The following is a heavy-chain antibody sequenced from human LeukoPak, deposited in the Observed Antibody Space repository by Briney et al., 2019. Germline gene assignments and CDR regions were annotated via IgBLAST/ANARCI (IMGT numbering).Heavy chain of an antibody. CDR2: ISISGGTT. CDR3: AKAFGGAVAGYFDY. V-gene: IGHV3-23*01. J-gene: IGHJ4*02. Sequence: PGGSLRLSCAASGLTFSSHAMSWVRQAPGKGLEWVSAISISGGTTYYADSVKGRFTISRDNSRNTLYLQMNSLGVDDTAVYYCAKAFGGAVAGYFDYWGQGTLVTVSS. D-gene: IGHD6-19*01. CDR1: GLTFSSHA.